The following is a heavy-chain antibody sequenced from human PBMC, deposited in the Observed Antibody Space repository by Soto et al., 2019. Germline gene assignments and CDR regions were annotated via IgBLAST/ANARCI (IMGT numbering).Heavy chain of an antibody. D-gene: IGHD2-2*01. CDR3: ARDRRLCSSTSCYPLYYYGMDV. Sequence: EVQLVESGGGLVKPGGSLRLSCAASGFTFSSYSMNWVRQAPGKGLEWVSSISSSSSYIYYADSVKGRFTISRDNAKNSLYLQMNSMRAEDTAVYYCARDRRLCSSTSCYPLYYYGMDVWGQGTTVTVSS. CDR2: ISSSSSYI. V-gene: IGHV3-21*01. J-gene: IGHJ6*02. CDR1: GFTFSSYS.